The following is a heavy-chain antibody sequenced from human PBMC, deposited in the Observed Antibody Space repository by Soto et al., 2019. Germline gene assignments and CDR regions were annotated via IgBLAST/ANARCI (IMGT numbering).Heavy chain of an antibody. V-gene: IGHV1-18*01. J-gene: IGHJ3*02. Sequence: QVQLVQSGAEVKKPGASVKVSCKASGYTFTSYGISWVRQAPGQGLEWMGWISAYNGNTNYAQKLQGRVTMTTDTSTSTAYMKLRSLRSDDTAVYYCARSTYYYGSGSSNDAFDIWGQGTMVTVSS. CDR2: ISAYNGNT. D-gene: IGHD3-10*01. CDR1: GYTFTSYG. CDR3: ARSTYYYGSGSSNDAFDI.